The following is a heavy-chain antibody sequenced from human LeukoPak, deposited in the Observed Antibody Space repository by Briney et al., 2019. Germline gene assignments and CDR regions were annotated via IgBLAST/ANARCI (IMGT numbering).Heavy chain of an antibody. V-gene: IGHV3-30-3*01. CDR1: GFTFSSYA. D-gene: IGHD5/OR15-5a*01. Sequence: GGSLRLSCAASGFTFSSYAMHWVRQAPGKGLEWVAVISYDGSKKYYADSVKGRFTISRDNSKNTLYLQMNSLRAEDTAVYYCAAVLSPYYGMDVWGQGTTVTVSS. CDR3: AAVLSPYYGMDV. J-gene: IGHJ6*02. CDR2: ISYDGSKK.